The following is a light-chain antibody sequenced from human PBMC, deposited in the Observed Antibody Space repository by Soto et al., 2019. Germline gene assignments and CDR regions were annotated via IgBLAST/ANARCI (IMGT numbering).Light chain of an antibody. CDR1: QSVSSN. CDR2: GAS. J-gene: IGKJ1*01. V-gene: IGKV3-15*01. CDR3: QQYNNWPWT. Sequence: EIVMTQSPATPSVSPGERATLSCRPSQSVSSNLAWYQQKPGQAPRLLIYGASTRATGIPARFSGSGSGTEFTLTISSLQSEDFAVYYCQQYNNWPWTFGQGTKV.